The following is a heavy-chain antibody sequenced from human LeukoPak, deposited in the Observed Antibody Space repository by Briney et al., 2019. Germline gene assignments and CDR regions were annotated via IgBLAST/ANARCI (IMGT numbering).Heavy chain of an antibody. CDR3: ARAFYCAGGSCSRYYLDY. J-gene: IGHJ4*02. V-gene: IGHV1-2*02. D-gene: IGHD2-15*01. CDR1: GYSFNGYY. CDR2: INPNSGGT. Sequence: ASVRVSCKTSGYSFNGYYVHWVRQAPGQGLEWMGWINPNSGGTSYAQKFRGRVTMTRDTSISTAYMDLSRLRSDDTAVFYCARAFYCAGGSCSRYYLDYWGQGTLVTVSS.